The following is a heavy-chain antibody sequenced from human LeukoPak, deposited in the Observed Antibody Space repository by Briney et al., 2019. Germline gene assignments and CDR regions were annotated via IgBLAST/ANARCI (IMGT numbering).Heavy chain of an antibody. CDR2: INPNSGGT. CDR3: ASTGVVPAAPYYFDY. J-gene: IGHJ4*02. V-gene: IGHV1-2*02. Sequence: ASVKVSCKASGYTFTGYYMHWVRQAPGQGLEWMGWINPNSGGTNYAQKFQGRVTMTRDTSISTAYMGLSRLRSDDTAVYYCASTGVVPAAPYYFDYWGRGTLVTVSS. D-gene: IGHD2-2*01. CDR1: GYTFTGYY.